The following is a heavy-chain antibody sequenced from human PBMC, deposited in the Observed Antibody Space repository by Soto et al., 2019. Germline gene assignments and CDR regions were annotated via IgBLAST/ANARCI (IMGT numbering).Heavy chain of an antibody. Sequence: GGSLRLSCAASGFTFSSYDMHWVRQATGKGLEWVSAIGTAGDTYYPGSVKGRFTISRENAKNSLYLQMNSLRAGDTAVYYCARGSYCSSTSCYAGQRPPDYWGQGTLVTVSS. CDR1: GFTFSSYD. J-gene: IGHJ4*02. CDR2: IGTAGDT. V-gene: IGHV3-13*01. CDR3: ARGSYCSSTSCYAGQRPPDY. D-gene: IGHD2-2*01.